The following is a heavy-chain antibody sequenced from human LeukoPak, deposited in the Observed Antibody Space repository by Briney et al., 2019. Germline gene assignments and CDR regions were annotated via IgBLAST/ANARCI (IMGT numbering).Heavy chain of an antibody. J-gene: IGHJ4*02. Sequence: GASVKVSCKASGGTFSSYAISWVRQAPGQGLEWMGGIIPIFGTANYAQKFQGRVTITTDESTSAAYMELSSLRSEDTAVYYCARGIYDSSGYYQYWGQGTLDTVSS. V-gene: IGHV1-69*05. CDR2: IIPIFGTA. D-gene: IGHD3-22*01. CDR1: GGTFSSYA. CDR3: ARGIYDSSGYYQY.